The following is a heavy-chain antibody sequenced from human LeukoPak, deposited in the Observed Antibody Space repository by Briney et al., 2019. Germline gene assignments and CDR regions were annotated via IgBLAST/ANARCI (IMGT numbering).Heavy chain of an antibody. CDR2: MNPNSGNT. V-gene: IGHV1-8*01. J-gene: IGHJ4*02. D-gene: IGHD6-19*01. CDR3: ARASSPSSGWYKFREGSSAGNDY. Sequence: ASVKVSCKASGYTFTSYDINWVRQATGQGLEWMGWMNPNSGNTGYAQKFQGRVTMTRNTSISTAYMELSSLRSEDTAVYYGARASSPSSGWYKFREGSSAGNDYWGQGTLVTVSS. CDR1: GYTFTSYD.